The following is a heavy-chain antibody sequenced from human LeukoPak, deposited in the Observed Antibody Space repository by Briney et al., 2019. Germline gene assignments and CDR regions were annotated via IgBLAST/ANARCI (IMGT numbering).Heavy chain of an antibody. V-gene: IGHV4-4*07. CDR2: IYTSGST. CDR1: GGSISSYY. J-gene: IGHJ5*02. CDR3: AREGHNCSSTSCYHLYNWFDP. D-gene: IGHD2-2*01. Sequence: SETLSLTCTVSGGSISSYYWSWIRQPAGKGLEWIGRIYTSGSTNYNPSLKSRVTMSVDTSKNQFSLKLSSVTAADTAVYYCAREGHNCSSTSCYHLYNWFDPWGQGTLVTVSS.